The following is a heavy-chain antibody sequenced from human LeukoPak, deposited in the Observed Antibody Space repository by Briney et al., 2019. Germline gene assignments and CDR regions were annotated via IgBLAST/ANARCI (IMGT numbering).Heavy chain of an antibody. J-gene: IGHJ6*03. CDR3: ARVCYGRGYYYYYMDV. D-gene: IGHD2-2*01. Sequence: AETLSLTCSVSGGSICSYYGICLRQPRGKGVEWLGDFYYSGSTKYNPSLKSRVAISVDTSKNQFSLKLSSVTAADTAVYYCARVCYGRGYYYYYMDVWGKGTTVTVSS. V-gene: IGHV4-59*01. CDR2: FYYSGST. CDR1: GGSICSYY.